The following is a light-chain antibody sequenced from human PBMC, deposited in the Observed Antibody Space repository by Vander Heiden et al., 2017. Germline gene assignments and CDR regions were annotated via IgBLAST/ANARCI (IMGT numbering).Light chain of an antibody. Sequence: QSVLPQPPSASGPPGPRVTISCSGSNPHIGSNTVNWYQQPPGTAPKLLIYSNNPRPSVVPDRFSGSKSGTSASLAISGLQSEDEADYYCAAWDDSLNGPVFGGGTKLTVL. CDR3: AAWDDSLNGPV. V-gene: IGLV1-44*01. J-gene: IGLJ3*02. CDR1: NPHIGSNT. CDR2: SNN.